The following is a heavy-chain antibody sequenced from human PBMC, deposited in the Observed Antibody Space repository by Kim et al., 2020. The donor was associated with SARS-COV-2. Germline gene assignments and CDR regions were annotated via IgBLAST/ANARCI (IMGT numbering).Heavy chain of an antibody. D-gene: IGHD6-13*01. V-gene: IGHV5-10-1*01. CDR3: ARGTLAAAGTAPDY. J-gene: IGHJ4*02. Sequence: SPSFQGHVTISADKSISTAYLQWSSLKASDTAMYYCARGTLAAAGTAPDYWGQGTLVTVSS.